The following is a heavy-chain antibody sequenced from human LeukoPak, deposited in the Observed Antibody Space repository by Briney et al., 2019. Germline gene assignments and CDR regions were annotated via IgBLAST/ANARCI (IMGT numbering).Heavy chain of an antibody. J-gene: IGHJ4*02. CDR1: GFTFSSYS. V-gene: IGHV3-48*01. D-gene: IGHD3-16*01. CDR2: ISSSSSTI. CDR3: ARAGGALDY. Sequence: PGGSLRLSCAASGFTFSSYSMNWVCQAPGKGLEWVSFISSSSSTIYYADSVKGRFTISRDNAKNSLYLQMNSLRAEDTAVYYCARAGGALDYWGQGTLVTVSS.